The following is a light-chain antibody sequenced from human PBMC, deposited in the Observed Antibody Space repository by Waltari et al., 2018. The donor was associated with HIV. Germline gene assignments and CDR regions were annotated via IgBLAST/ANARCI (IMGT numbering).Light chain of an antibody. CDR3: QSYDSSLSVWV. CDR1: SSTIGAGYD. CDR2: VNS. V-gene: IGLV1-40*01. J-gene: IGLJ3*02. Sequence: QSVLTQPPSVSGAPGQRVTISCTGSSSTIGAGYDVHWYQQLPGTAPKLLIYVNSNRPSGVPDRFSCSKSGTSASLAITGLLAEDEADYYCQSYDSSLSVWVFGGGTKLTVL.